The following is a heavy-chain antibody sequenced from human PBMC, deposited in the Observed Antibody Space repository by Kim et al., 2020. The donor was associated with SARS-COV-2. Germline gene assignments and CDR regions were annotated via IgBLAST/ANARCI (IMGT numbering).Heavy chain of an antibody. CDR1: GFTFSSYA. Sequence: GGSLRLSCAASGFTFSSYALHWVRQAPGKGLEWVAVISYDGSNKYYADSVKGRFTVSRDNSENTLYLQMNNLRAEDTALYYCARALMGATLSWGQGTLVTVS. J-gene: IGHJ5*02. V-gene: IGHV3-30-3*01. CDR3: ARALMGATLS. CDR2: ISYDGSNK. D-gene: IGHD1-26*01.